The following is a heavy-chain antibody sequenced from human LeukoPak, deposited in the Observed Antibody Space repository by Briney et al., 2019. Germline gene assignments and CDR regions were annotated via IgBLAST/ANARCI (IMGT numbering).Heavy chain of an antibody. CDR1: GVSFSGYY. Sequence: PSETLSLTCAVYGVSFSGYYWSWIRQPPGKGLEWIGEINHSGSTNYNPSLKSRVTISVDTSKNQFSLKLSSVTAADTAVYYCAKARAYSSSWYTPFDYWGQGTLVTVPS. V-gene: IGHV4-34*01. D-gene: IGHD6-13*01. J-gene: IGHJ4*02. CDR3: AKARAYSSSWYTPFDY. CDR2: INHSGST.